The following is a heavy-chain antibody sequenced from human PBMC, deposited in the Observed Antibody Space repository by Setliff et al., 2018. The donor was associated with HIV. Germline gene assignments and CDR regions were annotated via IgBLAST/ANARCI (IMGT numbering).Heavy chain of an antibody. CDR3: ARSVRGALYFDF. CDR2: IKQDGSEK. CDR1: GFTFSSYW. Sequence: LRLSCAASGFTFSSYWMSWVRQAPGKGLEWVANIKQDGSEKYYVDSVKGRFTISRDNAKNSLYLQMNSLRGEDTALYYCARSVRGALYFDFWGQGTLVTVSS. J-gene: IGHJ4*02. V-gene: IGHV3-7*01. D-gene: IGHD2-8*01.